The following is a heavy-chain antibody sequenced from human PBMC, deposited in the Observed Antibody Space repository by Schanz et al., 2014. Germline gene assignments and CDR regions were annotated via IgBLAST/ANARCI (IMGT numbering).Heavy chain of an antibody. CDR1: GFTFSSYN. CDR2: ISPSSSYI. Sequence: EVQLVESGGGLVRPGDSLRLSCAASGFTFSSYNINWVRQAPGKGLEYISSISPSSSYIYYADSVKGRFTISRDNAKNSLYLEMNSLRAEDTAVYYCARGRARQLVHWFDPWGQGTLVTVSS. D-gene: IGHD6-13*01. J-gene: IGHJ5*02. V-gene: IGHV3-21*02. CDR3: ARGRARQLVHWFDP.